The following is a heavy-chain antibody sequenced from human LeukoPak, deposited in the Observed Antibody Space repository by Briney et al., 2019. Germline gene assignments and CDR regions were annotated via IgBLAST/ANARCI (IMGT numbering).Heavy chain of an antibody. J-gene: IGHJ4*02. D-gene: IGHD3-10*01. CDR2: IYSTGST. CDR3: SREIAFINYFDT. CDR1: GDSITNYY. Sequence: SETLSLTCTVSGDSITNYYWNWIRQPAGKGLEWIGRIYSTGSTNYNPSLKSRVTMSVDTSKNHFSLKLTSVTAADTAVYYCSREIAFINYFDTWGQGTLVTVSS. V-gene: IGHV4-4*07.